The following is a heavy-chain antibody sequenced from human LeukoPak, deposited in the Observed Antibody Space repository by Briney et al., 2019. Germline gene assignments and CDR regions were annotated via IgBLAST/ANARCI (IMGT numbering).Heavy chain of an antibody. D-gene: IGHD6-13*01. V-gene: IGHV4-38-2*02. CDR3: ARAYSSSWYWNWFDP. CDR1: GYSISSGHY. Sequence: SETLSLTCTVSGYSISSGHYWGWIRQAPGKGLEWIGSIYNSGSTYYNPSLKSRVTISVDMSKNQFSLKMSSVTAADTAVYYCARAYSSSWYWNWFDPWGQGTLVTVSS. CDR2: IYNSGST. J-gene: IGHJ5*02.